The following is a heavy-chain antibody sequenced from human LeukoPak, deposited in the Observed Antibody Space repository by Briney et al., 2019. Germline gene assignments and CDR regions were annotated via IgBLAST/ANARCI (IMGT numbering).Heavy chain of an antibody. V-gene: IGHV1-58*01. Sequence: SVKVSCKASGFTFTSSAVQWVRQARGQRLEWIGWIVVGSGNTNYAQKFQERVTITRDMSTSTAYMELSSLRSEDTAVHYCAAGVLGEAGAMGYWGQGTLVAASS. CDR2: IVVGSGNT. CDR3: AAGVLGEAGAMGY. D-gene: IGHD6-19*01. CDR1: GFTFTSSA. J-gene: IGHJ4*02.